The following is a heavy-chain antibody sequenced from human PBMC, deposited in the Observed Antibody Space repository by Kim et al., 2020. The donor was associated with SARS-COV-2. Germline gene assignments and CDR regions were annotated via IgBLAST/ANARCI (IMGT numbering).Heavy chain of an antibody. Sequence: SETLSLTCTVSGGSISSSSYYWGWIRQPPGKGLEWIGSIYYSGSTYYNPSLKSRVTISVDTSKNQFSLKLSSVTAADTAVYYCARHFFWMATITADDYWGQGTLVTVSS. CDR1: GGSISSSSYY. V-gene: IGHV4-39*01. J-gene: IGHJ4*02. CDR2: IYYSGST. CDR3: ARHFFWMATITADDY. D-gene: IGHD5-12*01.